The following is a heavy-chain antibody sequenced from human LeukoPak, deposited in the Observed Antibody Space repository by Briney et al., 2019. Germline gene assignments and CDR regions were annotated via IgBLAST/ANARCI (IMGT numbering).Heavy chain of an antibody. J-gene: IGHJ6*03. CDR1: GGSISSYY. V-gene: IGHV4-4*09. CDR2: IYTSGST. CDR3: ARLVDATGEYYMAV. Sequence: PSETLSLICTVSGGSISSYYWSWIREPPGKGLEWIGYIYTSGSTNFNPSLKSRVTISVDTSKNQFSLKLSSVTAADTAVYYCARLVDATGEYYMAVCGKGTTVTVSS. D-gene: IGHD3-9*01.